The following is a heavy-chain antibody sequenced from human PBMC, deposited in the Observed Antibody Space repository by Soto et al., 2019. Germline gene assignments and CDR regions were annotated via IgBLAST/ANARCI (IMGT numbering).Heavy chain of an antibody. V-gene: IGHV3-66*01. CDR1: GFTVSSNY. Sequence: PGGSLRLSCAASGFTVSSNYMSWVRQAPGKGLEWVSVIYSGGSTYYADSVKGRFTISRDNAKNSLYLQMNSLRAEDTAVYYCARAVGITYGSGSGDAFDIWGQGTMVTVSS. CDR3: ARAVGITYGSGSGDAFDI. D-gene: IGHD3-10*01. J-gene: IGHJ3*02. CDR2: IYSGGST.